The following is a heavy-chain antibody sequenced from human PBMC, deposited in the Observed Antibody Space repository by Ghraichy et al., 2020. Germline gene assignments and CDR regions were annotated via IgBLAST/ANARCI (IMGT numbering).Heavy chain of an antibody. CDR2: ISTTGNTI. D-gene: IGHD3-22*01. CDR1: GFNFNDYY. V-gene: IGHV3-11*01. J-gene: IGHJ6*02. Sequence: GGSLRLSCKASGFNFNDYYMTWIRQAPGKGLEWVSYISTTGNTIYYADFVKGRFIVSSDNGEKSHYLYMSSLRVEDTAVYYCARSHMYDSGGHWVSSGMDDWGQGTMVTVSS. CDR3: ARSHMYDSGGHWVSSGMDD.